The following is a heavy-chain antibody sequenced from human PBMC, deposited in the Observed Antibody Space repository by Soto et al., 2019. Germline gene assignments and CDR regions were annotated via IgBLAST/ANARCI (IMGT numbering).Heavy chain of an antibody. CDR2: ISYDGSNK. D-gene: IGHD6-13*01. V-gene: IGHV3-30-3*01. CDR1: GFTFSSYA. Sequence: GGSLRLSCAASGFTFSSYAMHWVRQAPGKGLEWVAVISYDGSNKYYADSVKGRFTISRDNSKNTLYLQMNSLRAEDTAVYYCARRGPGTYFDYWGQGTLVTVSS. CDR3: ARRGPGTYFDY. J-gene: IGHJ4*02.